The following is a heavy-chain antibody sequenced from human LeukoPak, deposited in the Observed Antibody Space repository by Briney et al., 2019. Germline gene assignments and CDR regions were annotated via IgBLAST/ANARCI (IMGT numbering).Heavy chain of an antibody. V-gene: IGHV1-69*04. CDR1: GGTFSSYA. J-gene: IGHJ3*02. CDR3: ARRFDGYDSSGYYEDAFDI. CDR2: IIPILGIA. Sequence: ASVKVSCKASGGTFSSYAISWVRQAPGQGLEWMGRIIPILGIANYARKFQGRVTITADKSTSTAYMELSSLRSEDTAVYYCARRFDGYDSSGYYEDAFDIWGQGTMVTVSS. D-gene: IGHD3-22*01.